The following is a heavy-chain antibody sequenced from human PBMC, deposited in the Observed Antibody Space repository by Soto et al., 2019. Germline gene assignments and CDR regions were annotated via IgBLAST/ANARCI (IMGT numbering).Heavy chain of an antibody. CDR1: GGSVSSGSYY. D-gene: IGHD3-10*01. V-gene: IGHV4-61*01. CDR3: AGTQEAPAPRGWFDP. Sequence: QVQLQESGPGLVKPSETLSLTCTVSGGSVSSGSYYWSWIRQPPEKGLEWIGYSYYSGSTNYNPSLNSRVTISVDTSKNQFSLKVSSVTAADTAVYYCAGTQEAPAPRGWFDPWGQGTLVTVSS. J-gene: IGHJ5*02. CDR2: SYYSGST.